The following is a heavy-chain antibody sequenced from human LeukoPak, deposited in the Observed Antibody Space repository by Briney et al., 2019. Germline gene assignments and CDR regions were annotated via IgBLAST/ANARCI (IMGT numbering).Heavy chain of an antibody. D-gene: IGHD2-15*01. CDR1: GGSISSYY. J-gene: IGHJ6*02. CDR3: ARRMQQVAYGMDV. CDR2: MYNSGST. V-gene: IGHV4-59*01. Sequence: SETLSLTCTVSGGSISSYYWSWIRQPPGKGLEWIGYMYNSGSTNYNPSLKSRVTISVDTSKNQFSLKLSSVSAVDTAVYYCARRMQQVAYGMDVWGQGTTVTVSS.